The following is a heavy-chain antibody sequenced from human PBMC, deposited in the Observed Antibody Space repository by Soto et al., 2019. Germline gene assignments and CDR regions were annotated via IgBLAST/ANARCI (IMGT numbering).Heavy chain of an antibody. D-gene: IGHD6-13*01. J-gene: IGHJ6*02. V-gene: IGHV3-53*01. CDR3: ASEAAAGHYYYYGMDV. CDR2: IYSGGST. CDR1: GFTVSSNY. Sequence: GGSLRLSCAASGFTVSSNYMSWVRQAPGKGLEWVSVIYSGGSTYYADSVKGRFTISGDNSKNTLYLQMNSLRAEDTAVYYCASEAAAGHYYYYGMDVWGQGTTVTVYS.